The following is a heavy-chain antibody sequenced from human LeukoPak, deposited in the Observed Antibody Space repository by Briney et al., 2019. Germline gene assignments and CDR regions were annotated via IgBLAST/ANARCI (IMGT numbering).Heavy chain of an antibody. CDR3: ARGGAGAFRFDP. V-gene: IGHV3-7*01. CDR1: GFTFDDYT. CDR2: MKDDGSDT. Sequence: GGNLRLSCAASGFTFDDYTMSWVRPAPGKGLEWVVKMKDDGSDTHYVDSLRGRFSISRDNAKDTLYLQMNSLRVDDTAVYYCARGGAGAFRFDPWGQGTQVTVSS. D-gene: IGHD1-26*01. J-gene: IGHJ5*02.